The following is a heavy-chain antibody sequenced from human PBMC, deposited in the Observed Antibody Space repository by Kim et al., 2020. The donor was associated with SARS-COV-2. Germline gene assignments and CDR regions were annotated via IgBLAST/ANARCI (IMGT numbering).Heavy chain of an antibody. D-gene: IGHD3-9*01. J-gene: IGHJ6*03. CDR3: ARDVNILTGRNYYYYMDV. V-gene: IGHV4-59*01. Sequence: SETLSLTCTVSGGSISSYYWSWIRQPPGKGLEWIGYIYYSGSTNYNPSLKSRVTISVDTSKNQFSLKLSSVTAADTAVYYCARDVNILTGRNYYYYMDVWGRGTTVTVSS. CDR1: GGSISSYY. CDR2: IYYSGST.